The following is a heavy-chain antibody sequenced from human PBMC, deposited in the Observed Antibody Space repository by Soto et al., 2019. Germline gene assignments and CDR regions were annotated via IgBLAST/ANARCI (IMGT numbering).Heavy chain of an antibody. CDR2: IYTDGNT. Sequence: EVQLVETGGGVIQPGGSLRLSCAASGLTVSSNYMSWVRQAPGKGLEWVSIIYTDGNTYYADSVKGRFTISRDNSKNTLYLQMNSLRAEDTAVYYCAREAGYFDYGGQGTLVTVSS. V-gene: IGHV3-53*02. CDR1: GLTVSSNY. D-gene: IGHD6-19*01. J-gene: IGHJ4*02. CDR3: AREAGYFDY.